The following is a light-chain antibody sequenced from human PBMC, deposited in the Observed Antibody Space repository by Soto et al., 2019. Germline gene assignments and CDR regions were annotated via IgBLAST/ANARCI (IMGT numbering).Light chain of an antibody. CDR2: EVS. CDR1: SSDVGGYNS. J-gene: IGLJ1*01. CDR3: SSYTSSSTYV. V-gene: IGLV2-14*01. Sequence: QSALTQPASVSGSPGQSITISCTGTSSDVGGYNSVSWYQQHPGKAPKLMIYEVSNRPSGVSNRFSGSKSGNTASLTISGLQAEDEADYSCSSYTSSSTYVFGTGTKLTVL.